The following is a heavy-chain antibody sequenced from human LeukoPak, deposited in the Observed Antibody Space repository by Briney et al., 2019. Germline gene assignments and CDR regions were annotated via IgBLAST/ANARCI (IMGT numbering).Heavy chain of an antibody. CDR2: IYHSGST. Sequence: SETLSLTCAVSAGSISSGSWWNWVRQPPGKGLEWIGEIYHSGSTNYNPSLRSRVIISLDKSKNQFSLKLYSVTAADTAVYYCARYRGASGYHFDYWGQGTLVTVSS. J-gene: IGHJ4*02. D-gene: IGHD5-12*01. V-gene: IGHV4-4*02. CDR1: AGSISSGSW. CDR3: ARYRGASGYHFDY.